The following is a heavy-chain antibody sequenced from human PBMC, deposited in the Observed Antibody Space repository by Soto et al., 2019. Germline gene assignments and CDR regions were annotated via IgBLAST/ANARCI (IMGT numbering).Heavy chain of an antibody. V-gene: IGHV3-23*01. CDR3: GKERRGSGWSVCDF. J-gene: IGHJ4*02. Sequence: VQLLESGGGLVQPGGSLRLSCAASGFIFRDYAMNWVRQAPGKGLEWVSDISGSGDSARYADSVKGRFTISRDNSRDTLYLHMNSLRVDDTAVYYCGKERRGSGWSVCDFWGQGELVTVSS. CDR2: ISGSGDSA. D-gene: IGHD6-19*01. CDR1: GFIFRDYA.